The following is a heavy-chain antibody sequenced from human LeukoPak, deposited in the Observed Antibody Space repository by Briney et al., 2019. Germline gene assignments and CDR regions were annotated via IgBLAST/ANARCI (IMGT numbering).Heavy chain of an antibody. J-gene: IGHJ4*02. CDR3: ARDQYDTWSRRGNFDS. CDR2: IKLDGSEK. CDR1: GFTFSNFW. Sequence: GSLRLSCTASGFTFSNFWMGWVRQAPGKGLEWVANIKLDGSEKNYVDSVKGRFTISRDNTKNSLYLQMNSLRVEDTAVFYCARDQYDTWSRRGNFDSWGQGTLVIVSS. D-gene: IGHD3-3*01. V-gene: IGHV3-7*03.